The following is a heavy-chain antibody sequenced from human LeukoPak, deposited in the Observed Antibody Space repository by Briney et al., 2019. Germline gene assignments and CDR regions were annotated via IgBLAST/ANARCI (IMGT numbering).Heavy chain of an antibody. CDR3: ATSAGIAVAGTWNWFDP. J-gene: IGHJ5*02. Sequence: ASVKVSCKASGGTFISYAISWGRQAPGQGLEWMGRIIPILGIANYAQKFQGRVTITADKSTSTAYMELSSLRSEDTAVYYCATSAGIAVAGTWNWFDPWGQGTLVTVSS. CDR2: IIPILGIA. D-gene: IGHD6-19*01. V-gene: IGHV1-69*04. CDR1: GGTFISYA.